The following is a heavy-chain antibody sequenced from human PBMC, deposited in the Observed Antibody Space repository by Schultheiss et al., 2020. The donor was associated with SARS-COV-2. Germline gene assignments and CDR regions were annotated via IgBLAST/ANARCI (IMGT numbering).Heavy chain of an antibody. D-gene: IGHD4-17*01. V-gene: IGHV3-23*01. CDR2: ISGSGGST. J-gene: IGHJ4*02. CDR1: GFTFSSYA. CDR3: ARDPYGYYFDY. Sequence: GESLKISCAASGFTFSSYAMSWVRQAPGKGLEWVSGISGSGGSTYYADSVKGRFTISRDNSKNTLYLQMNSLRAEDTAVYYCARDPYGYYFDYWGQGTLVTVSS.